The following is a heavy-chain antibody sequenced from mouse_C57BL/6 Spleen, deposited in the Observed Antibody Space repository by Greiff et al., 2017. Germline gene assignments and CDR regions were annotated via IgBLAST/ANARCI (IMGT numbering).Heavy chain of an antibody. Sequence: VQLQQPGPELVKPGASVKLSCKASGYTFTSYWMHWVKQRPGQGLEWIGMIHPNSGSTNYNEKFKSKATLTVDKSSSTANMQLSSLTSEESAVYYCARCLNWAGYFDYWGQGTTLTVSS. V-gene: IGHV1-64*01. CDR1: GYTFTSYW. J-gene: IGHJ2*01. CDR3: ARCLNWAGYFDY. CDR2: IHPNSGST. D-gene: IGHD4-1*01.